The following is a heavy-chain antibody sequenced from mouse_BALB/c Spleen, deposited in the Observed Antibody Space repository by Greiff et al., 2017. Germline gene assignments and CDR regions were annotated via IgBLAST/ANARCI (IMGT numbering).Heavy chain of an antibody. J-gene: IGHJ2*01. D-gene: IGHD3-2*02. V-gene: IGHV5-6-4*01. CDR2: ISSGGSYT. CDR1: GFTFSSYT. CDR3: TRDQGYCFDY. Sequence: DVMLVESGGGLVKPGGSLKLSCAASGFTFSSYTMSWVRQTPEKRLEWVATISSGGSYTYYPDSVKGRFTISRDNAKNTLYLQMSSLKSEDTAMYYCTRDQGYCFDYWGQGTTLTVSS.